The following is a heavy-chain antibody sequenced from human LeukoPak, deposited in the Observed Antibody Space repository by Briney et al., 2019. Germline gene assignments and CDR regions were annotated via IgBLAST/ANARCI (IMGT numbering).Heavy chain of an antibody. J-gene: IGHJ4*02. V-gene: IGHV4-39*07. CDR1: GGPLSSRSYY. CDR3: ARDVVRLRGAPSPFDY. Sequence: SDTLSLTCTVSGGPLSSRSYYWGWIRQPPGKGLEWIGSIYYSGSTYYNPSLKSRVTISIDTSKNQFSLKLSSVTAADTAVYYCARDVVRLRGAPSPFDYWGQGTLVTVSS. D-gene: IGHD3-10*01. CDR2: IYYSGST.